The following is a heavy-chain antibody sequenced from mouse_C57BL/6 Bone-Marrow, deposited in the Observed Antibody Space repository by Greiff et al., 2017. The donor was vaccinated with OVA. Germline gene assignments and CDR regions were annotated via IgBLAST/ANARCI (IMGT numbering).Heavy chain of an antibody. D-gene: IGHD1-1*01. Sequence: VQLKESGPGLVKPAQSLSLTCSVTGYSITGGYYWYWIRQFPGNNLERMGYLSDDGSNNYNASLKSRISITRDTSKNQFFLKLNSVTTEDSATYYCARDYYGSRMDYWGQGTSVTVSS. J-gene: IGHJ4*01. CDR1: GYSITGGYY. CDR2: LSDDGSN. V-gene: IGHV3-6*01. CDR3: ARDYYGSRMDY.